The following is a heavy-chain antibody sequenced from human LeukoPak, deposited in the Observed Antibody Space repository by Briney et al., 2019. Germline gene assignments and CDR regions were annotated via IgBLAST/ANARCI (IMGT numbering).Heavy chain of an antibody. CDR3: ARVRSSSWYVMGYYYYYMDV. V-gene: IGHV3-11*04. CDR1: GFTFSAYY. J-gene: IGHJ6*03. CDR2: ISNSASAI. Sequence: GGSPRLSCAASGFTFSAYYMNWIRQAPGKGLEWVSYISNSASAIYYAGSVKGRFTISRDNAKNSLYLQMNSLRAEDTAVYYCARVRSSSWYVMGYYYYYMDVWGKGTTVTVSS. D-gene: IGHD6-13*01.